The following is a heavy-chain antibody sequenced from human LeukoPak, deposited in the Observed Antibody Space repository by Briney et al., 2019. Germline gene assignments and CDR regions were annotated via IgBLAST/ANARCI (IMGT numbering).Heavy chain of an antibody. J-gene: IGHJ5*02. CDR2: IHPSSGGA. D-gene: IGHD2-2*01. CDR3: ARDSSYSSLAYP. Sequence: ASVRVSFKATVYACTIRYLHWVWLAPGQGLEWMGIIHPSSGGATSAQKFQGRLTMTRDTSTSTVYMELSSLRSEDTAVDYCARDSSYSSLAYPGGQGTLVTVSS. V-gene: IGHV1-46*03. CDR1: VYACTIRY.